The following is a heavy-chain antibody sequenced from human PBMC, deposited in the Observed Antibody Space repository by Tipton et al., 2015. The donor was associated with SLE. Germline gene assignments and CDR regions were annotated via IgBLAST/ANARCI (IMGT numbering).Heavy chain of an antibody. Sequence: SLTCAVYGGSFNGYFWTWIRQPPGKGLEWIGEIIHSGVTNYNPSLRSRVTISVDMTKNQVSLKLSSVTAADTAVYYCARVATTEVFDYWGQGTLVTVSS. D-gene: IGHD1-14*01. V-gene: IGHV4-34*12. J-gene: IGHJ4*02. CDR2: IIHSGVT. CDR3: ARVATTEVFDY. CDR1: GGSFNGYF.